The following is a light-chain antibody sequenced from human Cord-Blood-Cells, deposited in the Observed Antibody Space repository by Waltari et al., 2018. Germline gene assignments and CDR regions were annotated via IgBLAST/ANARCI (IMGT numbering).Light chain of an antibody. CDR1: SPNIRRTT. CDR3: AAWDDSLNGPV. V-gene: IGLV1-44*01. CDR2: RNN. Sequence: QPVLSQTPSASGPPGQRVTTSSSGHSPNIRRTTANWYQRIPGTAPKLLIYRNNQRPSGVPDRFSGSKSGTSASLAISGLQSEDEADYYCAAWDDSLNGPVFGGGTKLTVL. J-gene: IGLJ3*02.